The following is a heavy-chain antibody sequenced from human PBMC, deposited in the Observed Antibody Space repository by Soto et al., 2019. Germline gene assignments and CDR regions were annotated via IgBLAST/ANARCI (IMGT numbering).Heavy chain of an antibody. CDR2: ISYDGSNK. J-gene: IGHJ3*02. V-gene: IGHV3-30*18. D-gene: IGHD3-22*01. Sequence: QVQLVESGGGVVQPGRSLRLSCAASGFTFSSYGMHWVRQAPGKGLEWVAVISYDGSNKYYADYVKGRFTISRDNSKNTLYLQMNSLRAEDTAVYYCAKNSPVGVLGYYDSSGYLDAFDIWGQGTMVTVSS. CDR3: AKNSPVGVLGYYDSSGYLDAFDI. CDR1: GFTFSSYG.